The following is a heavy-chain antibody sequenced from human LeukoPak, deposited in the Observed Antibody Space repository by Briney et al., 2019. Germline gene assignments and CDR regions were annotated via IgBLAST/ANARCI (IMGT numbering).Heavy chain of an antibody. Sequence: SETLSLTCNVSGYSIRSGYSWGWIRQPPGKGLEWIGYIYYSGSTNYNPSLKSRVTISVDTSKNQFSLKLSSVTAADTAVYYCARADYSSTWSHDYYYMDVWGKGTTVTVSS. J-gene: IGHJ6*03. V-gene: IGHV4-38-2*02. CDR2: IYYSGST. D-gene: IGHD6-13*01. CDR3: ARADYSSTWSHDYYYMDV. CDR1: GYSIRSGYS.